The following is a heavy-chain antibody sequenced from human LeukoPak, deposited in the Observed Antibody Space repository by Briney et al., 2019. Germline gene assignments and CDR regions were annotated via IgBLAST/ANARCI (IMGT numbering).Heavy chain of an antibody. J-gene: IGHJ4*02. Sequence: GGSLRLSCAASGFIFSDYYMTWIRQAPGKGLEWLSYMDSSGDVIYYADSVKGRFTISRDNAKNSLYLQMNSLRAEDTAVYYCATRSGSYYYWGQGTLVTVSS. CDR3: ATRSGSYYY. CDR2: MDSSGDVI. V-gene: IGHV3-11*01. CDR1: GFIFSDYY. D-gene: IGHD1-26*01.